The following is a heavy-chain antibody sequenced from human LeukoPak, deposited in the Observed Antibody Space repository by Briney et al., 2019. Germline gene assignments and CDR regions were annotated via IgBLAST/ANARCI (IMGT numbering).Heavy chain of an antibody. CDR1: GYTFTSYG. CDR2: MNPNSGNT. V-gene: IGHV1-8*03. D-gene: IGHD6-19*01. Sequence: APVKVSCKASGYTFTSYGISWVRQAPGQGLEWMGWMNPNSGNTGYAQKFQGRVTITRNTSISTAYMELSSLRSEDTAVYYCAREDSSGQNWFDPWGQGTLVTVSS. J-gene: IGHJ5*02. CDR3: AREDSSGQNWFDP.